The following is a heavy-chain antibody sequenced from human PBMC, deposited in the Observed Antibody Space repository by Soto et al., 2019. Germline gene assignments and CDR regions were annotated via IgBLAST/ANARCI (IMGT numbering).Heavy chain of an antibody. CDR3: AGMGYDFWSGYYNYNWFDP. Sequence: PSETLSLTCTVSGGSISSYDWSWIRQPPGKGLEWIGYIYYSGSTNYNPSLKSRVTISVDTSKNQFSLKLSSVTAADTAVYYCAGMGYDFWSGYYNYNWFDPWGQGTLVTVSS. CDR1: GGSISSYD. CDR2: IYYSGST. D-gene: IGHD3-3*01. J-gene: IGHJ5*02. V-gene: IGHV4-59*01.